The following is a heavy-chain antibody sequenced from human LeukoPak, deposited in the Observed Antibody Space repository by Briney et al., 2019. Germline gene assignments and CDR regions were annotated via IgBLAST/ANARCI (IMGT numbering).Heavy chain of an antibody. J-gene: IGHJ4*02. D-gene: IGHD2-2*01. V-gene: IGHV1-2*06. CDR2: INPNSGDT. CDR1: GYTFTGYH. Sequence: ASVKVSCKASGYTFTGYHMHWVRQAPGQGLEWMGRINPNSGDTNYAQRFQGRVTMTRDTSISTAYVELSRLRSDDTAVYYCARDYCSSTSCLFDYWGQGTLVTVSS. CDR3: ARDYCSSTSCLFDY.